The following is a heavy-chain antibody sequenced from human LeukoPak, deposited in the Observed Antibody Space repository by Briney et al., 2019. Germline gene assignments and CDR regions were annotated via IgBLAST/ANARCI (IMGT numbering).Heavy chain of an antibody. J-gene: IGHJ4*02. V-gene: IGHV3-23*01. Sequence: GGSLRLSCAASGFTFSSYAMSWVRQAPGKGLEWVSAISGSGGSTYYADSVKSRFTISRDNSKNTLYLQMNSLRAEDTAVYYCAKDQSMGLLWFGELLYWGQGTLVTVSS. CDR1: GFTFSSYA. CDR2: ISGSGGST. CDR3: AKDQSMGLLWFGELLY. D-gene: IGHD3-10*01.